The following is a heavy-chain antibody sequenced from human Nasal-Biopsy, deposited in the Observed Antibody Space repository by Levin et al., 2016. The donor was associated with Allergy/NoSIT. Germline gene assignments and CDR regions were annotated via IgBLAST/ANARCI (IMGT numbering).Heavy chain of an antibody. J-gene: IGHJ4*02. CDR3: AKRACTRPTCNDLKGPLDH. V-gene: IGHV3-30*18. CDR2: ISNDGTKK. Sequence: GESLKISCAASGFTFSRYGMHWVRQAPGAGLEWVAVISNDGTKKYYADSVKGRFTISRDNSKITVHLQMHSLRDGDTAVYYCAKRACTRPTCNDLKGPLDHWGQGTLVTVSS. D-gene: IGHD2-8*01. CDR1: GFTFSRYG.